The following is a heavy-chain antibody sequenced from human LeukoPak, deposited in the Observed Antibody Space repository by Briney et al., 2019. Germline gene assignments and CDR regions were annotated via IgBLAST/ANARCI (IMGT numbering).Heavy chain of an antibody. D-gene: IGHD5-12*01. CDR3: ARVKGRGYDFGGFDY. Sequence: ASVKVSCKASGGTFSSYAISWVRQAPGQGLEWMGGIIPIFGTANYAQKFQGRVTITADESTSTAYMELSSLRSEDTAVYYCARVKGRGYDFGGFDYWGQGTLVTVSS. V-gene: IGHV1-69*13. CDR1: GGTFSSYA. J-gene: IGHJ4*02. CDR2: IIPIFGTA.